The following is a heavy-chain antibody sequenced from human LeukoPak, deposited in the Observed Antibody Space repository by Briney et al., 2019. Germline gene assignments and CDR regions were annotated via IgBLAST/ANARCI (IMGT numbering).Heavy chain of an antibody. J-gene: IGHJ4*02. CDR2: IVPLFATP. D-gene: IGHD3-9*01. CDR1: GGSFSNYI. V-gene: IGHV1-69*05. Sequence: SVKVSCKTSGGSFSNYIITWVRQAPGQGLEWMGGIVPLFATPHYAQKYQGRLTIITDEPTSTAYMELSSLTSEDTAVYYCASRNDILTGYYPNSWGQGTQVVVSS. CDR3: ASRNDILTGYYPNS.